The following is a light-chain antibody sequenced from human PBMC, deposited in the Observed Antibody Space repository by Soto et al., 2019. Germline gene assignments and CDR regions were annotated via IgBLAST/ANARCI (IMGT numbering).Light chain of an antibody. J-gene: IGLJ2*01. CDR3: SSYSSSSTVV. V-gene: IGLV2-14*03. Sequence: QSALTQPASVSGSPGQSISISCTGTSSDIGDYNYVSWYQQHPGKAPKVVIFDVSNRPSGVSNRFSGSKSGNTASLTISGLQAGDEAEYYCSSYSSSSTVVFGGGTQLTVL. CDR1: SSDIGDYNY. CDR2: DVS.